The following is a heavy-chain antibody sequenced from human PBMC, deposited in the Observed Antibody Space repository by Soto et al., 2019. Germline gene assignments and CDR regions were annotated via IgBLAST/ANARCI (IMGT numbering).Heavy chain of an antibody. CDR3: TTDHIYCSGGSCYSLDAFDI. D-gene: IGHD2-15*01. J-gene: IGHJ3*02. CDR2: IKSKTDGGTT. CDR1: GFTFSNAW. V-gene: IGHV3-15*01. Sequence: GGSLRLSCAAPGFTFSNAWMSWARQAPGKGLEWVGRIKSKTDGGTTDYAAPVKGRFTISRDDSKNTLYLQMNSLKTEDTAVYYCTTDHIYCSGGSCYSLDAFDIWGQGTMVTVS.